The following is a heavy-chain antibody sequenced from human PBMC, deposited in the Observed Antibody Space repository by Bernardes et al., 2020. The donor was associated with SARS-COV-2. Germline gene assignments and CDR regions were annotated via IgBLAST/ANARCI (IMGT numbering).Heavy chain of an antibody. CDR3: AKYPFGIVVVPAAPVGYYYYMDV. Sequence: GGSLRLSCAASGFTFSSYAMSWVRQAPGKGLEWVSAISGSGGSTYYADSVKGRFTISRDNSKNTLYLQMNSLRAEDTAVYYCAKYPFGIVVVPAAPVGYYYYMDVWGKGTTVTVSS. CDR2: ISGSGGST. CDR1: GFTFSSYA. V-gene: IGHV3-23*01. J-gene: IGHJ6*03. D-gene: IGHD2-2*01.